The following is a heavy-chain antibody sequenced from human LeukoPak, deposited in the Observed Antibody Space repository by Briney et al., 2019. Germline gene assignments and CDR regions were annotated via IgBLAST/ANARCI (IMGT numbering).Heavy chain of an antibody. J-gene: IGHJ4*02. CDR2: LKRDGSEK. D-gene: IGHD2-15*01. Sequence: HPGGSLRLSCAASGFTFRNHWMSWVRQAPGKGLEWVANLKRDGSEKYSVDSVKGRFTFSRDNAKNSLFLQVNSLRAEDTAVYYCVRVGGIKGDDGYFDYWDQGTLVIVSP. CDR3: VRVGGIKGDDGYFDY. CDR1: GFTFRNHW. V-gene: IGHV3-7*03.